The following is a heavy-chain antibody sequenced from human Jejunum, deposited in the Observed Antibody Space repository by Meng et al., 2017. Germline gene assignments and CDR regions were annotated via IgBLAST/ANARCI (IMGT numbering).Heavy chain of an antibody. CDR1: GFTFSNYG. CDR2: IWYGGDQT. CDR3: ARSTGTSTSWYSLDC. Sequence: GGSLRLSCTASGFTFSNYGMHWVRQAPGKGLEWVAVIWYGGDQTWYVDSVKGRFTISRDNSKNTLYLEMNSLRDEDSAIYYCARSTGTSTSWYSLDCWGQGTRVTVSS. V-gene: IGHV3-33*01. D-gene: IGHD2-2*01. J-gene: IGHJ4*02.